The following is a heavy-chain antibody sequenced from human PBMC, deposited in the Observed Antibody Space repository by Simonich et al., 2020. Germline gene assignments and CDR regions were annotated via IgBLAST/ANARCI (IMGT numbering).Heavy chain of an antibody. CDR1: GYTFTSNY. Sequence: QVQLVQSGAEVKKPGASVKVSCKASGYTFTSNYMHWVRQAPGQGLEWMGRNKPRGGSTSYEQKFQGRGTMTRDTSTSTVYMELSSLRSEDTAVYYCARRHSSSRTFDYWGQGTLVTVSS. J-gene: IGHJ4*02. CDR2: NKPRGGST. CDR3: ARRHSSSRTFDY. D-gene: IGHD6-6*01. V-gene: IGHV1-46*03.